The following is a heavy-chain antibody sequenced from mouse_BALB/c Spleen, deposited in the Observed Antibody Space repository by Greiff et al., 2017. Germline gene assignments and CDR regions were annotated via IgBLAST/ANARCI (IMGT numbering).Heavy chain of an antibody. CDR1: GYSITSDYA. Sequence: DVKLQESGPGLVKPSQSLSLTCTVTGYSITSDYAWNWIRQFPGNKLEWMGYISYSGSTSYNPSLKSRISITRDTSKNQFFLQLNSVTTEDTATYYCARRQYGNYDWFAYWGQGTLVTVSA. CDR3: ARRQYGNYDWFAY. V-gene: IGHV3-2*02. CDR2: ISYSGST. D-gene: IGHD2-10*02. J-gene: IGHJ3*01.